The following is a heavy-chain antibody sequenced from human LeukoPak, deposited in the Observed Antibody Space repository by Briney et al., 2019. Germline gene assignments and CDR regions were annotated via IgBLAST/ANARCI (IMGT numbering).Heavy chain of an antibody. D-gene: IGHD2-15*01. Sequence: SQTLSLTCTVSGGSISSGSYYWRWIRQPAGKGLEWIGRIYTSGSTNYNPSLKSRVTMSVDTSKNQFSLKLSSVTAADTAVYYCARAVVVVAANWFDPWGQGTLVTVSS. V-gene: IGHV4-61*02. J-gene: IGHJ5*02. CDR2: IYTSGST. CDR1: GGSISSGSYY. CDR3: ARAVVVVAANWFDP.